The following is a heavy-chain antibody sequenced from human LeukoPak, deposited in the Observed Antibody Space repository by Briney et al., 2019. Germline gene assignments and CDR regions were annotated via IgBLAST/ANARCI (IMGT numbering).Heavy chain of an antibody. CDR1: GFAFSSYG. J-gene: IGHJ4*02. V-gene: IGHV3-21*01. CDR3: TRVGGGSYAVPQTYFDY. CDR2: ISSSSSYI. D-gene: IGHD2-15*01. Sequence: PGGSLRLSCAASGFAFSSYGMNWVRQAPGKGLEWVSSISSSSSYIYYADSVKGRFTVSRDNAKNSLYLQMNSLRAEDTAVYYCTRVGGGSYAVPQTYFDYWGQGTLVTVSS.